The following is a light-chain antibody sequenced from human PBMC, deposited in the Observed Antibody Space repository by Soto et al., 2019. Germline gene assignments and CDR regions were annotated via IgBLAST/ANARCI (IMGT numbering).Light chain of an antibody. Sequence: QSVLTQPPSVSGAPGQRVSISCTGSSSNIGARFDVHWYQQVAGAAPKLLIFDNKYRPSGVPARFSGSKSGTTASLVITGLQAEDEAYYFCQSYDTSLSGWVIFGGGTKVTVL. J-gene: IGLJ2*01. V-gene: IGLV1-40*01. CDR1: SSNIGARFD. CDR3: QSYDTSLSGWVI. CDR2: DNK.